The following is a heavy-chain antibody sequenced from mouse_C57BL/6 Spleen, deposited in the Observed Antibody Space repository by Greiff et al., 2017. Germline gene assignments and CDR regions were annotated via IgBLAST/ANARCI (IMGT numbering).Heavy chain of an antibody. CDR1: GYTFTDYN. CDR2: INPNNGGT. J-gene: IGHJ2*01. CDR3: ARGEDYDGYLDY. V-gene: IGHV1-22*01. Sequence: VQLQQSGPELVKPGASVKMSCKASGYTFTDYNMHWVKQSHGKSLEWIGYINPNNGGTSYNQKFKGKATLTVNKSSSTAYMELRSLTSEDSAVYYCARGEDYDGYLDYWGQGTTLTVSS. D-gene: IGHD2-3*01.